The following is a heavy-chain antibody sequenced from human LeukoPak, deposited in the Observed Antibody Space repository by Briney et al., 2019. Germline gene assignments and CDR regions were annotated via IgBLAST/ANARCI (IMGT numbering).Heavy chain of an antibody. CDR3: ARPLKDSNYARGGAFDI. J-gene: IGHJ3*02. CDR1: GGTFSSYA. D-gene: IGHD4-11*01. CDR2: IIPILGIA. Sequence: GASVKVSCKSSGGTFSSYAISWVRQAPGQGLEWMGRIIPILGIANYAQKFQGRVTITADKSTSTAYMELSSLRSEDTAVYYCARPLKDSNYARGGAFDIWGQGTMVTVSS. V-gene: IGHV1-69*04.